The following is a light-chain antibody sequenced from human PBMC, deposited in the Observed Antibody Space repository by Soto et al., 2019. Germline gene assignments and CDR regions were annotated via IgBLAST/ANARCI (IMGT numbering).Light chain of an antibody. Sequence: QVSATLSASPVERVKVSCSARQSLTRNLAWYQHKPCQSPRLLVYGASARATEIPDRFSGCGSGAEYTRTISSLQSEDFAVYYCQQYDKWPRRFGEGTKVDIK. V-gene: IGKV3-15*01. CDR1: QSLTRN. CDR2: GAS. J-gene: IGKJ1*01. CDR3: QQYDKWPRR.